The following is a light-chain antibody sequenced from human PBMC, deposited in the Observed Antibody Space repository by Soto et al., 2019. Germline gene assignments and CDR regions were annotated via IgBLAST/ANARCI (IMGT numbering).Light chain of an antibody. Sequence: QSALTQPRSVSGSPGQSVTISCTGASSDVGGYDFVSWYQQSPVKAPKLIIYDINKWPSGVSARFSGSKSGNTDSLTISGLQNDDEADYYCCSYAGSETSVIFGGGTKVTVL. V-gene: IGLV2-11*01. CDR1: SSDVGGYDF. J-gene: IGLJ2*01. CDR2: DIN. CDR3: CSYAGSETSVI.